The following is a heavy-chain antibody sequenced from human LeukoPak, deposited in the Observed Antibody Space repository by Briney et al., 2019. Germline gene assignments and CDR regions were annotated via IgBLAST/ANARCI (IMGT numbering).Heavy chain of an antibody. Sequence: PGGSLRLSCAASGFTFSSYGMHWVRQAPGKRLEWVGAIAYDGGNKYYPDSVKGRFTISRDNSKNTLYLQMNSLRAEDTAVYYCAKEGYYGSGSFPDYWGQGTLVTVSS. D-gene: IGHD3-10*01. CDR2: IAYDGGNK. J-gene: IGHJ4*02. CDR1: GFTFSSYG. CDR3: AKEGYYGSGSFPDY. V-gene: IGHV3-30*18.